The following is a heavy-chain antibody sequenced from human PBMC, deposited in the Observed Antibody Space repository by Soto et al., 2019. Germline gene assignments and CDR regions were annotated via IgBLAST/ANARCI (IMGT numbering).Heavy chain of an antibody. CDR2: VIPVFPSV. D-gene: IGHD6-13*01. J-gene: IGHJ6*02. CDR3: ARKIPSTAAGYFCYGPDV. V-gene: IGHV1-69*13. Sequence: SVKIACKVSGAPSNNSANYWVRRPPEHGLEWLGKVIPVFPSVYYPPEVQGRLTITAEGSTDTVYMVRTSLKSVDSGLYYRARKIPSTAAGYFCYGPDVWGQGSSVTVS. CDR1: GAPSNNSA.